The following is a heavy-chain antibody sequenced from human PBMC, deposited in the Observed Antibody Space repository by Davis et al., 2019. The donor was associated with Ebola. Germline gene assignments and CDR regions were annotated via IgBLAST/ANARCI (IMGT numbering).Heavy chain of an antibody. CDR2: IYYSGST. CDR1: GGSISSYY. J-gene: IGHJ3*02. D-gene: IGHD1-26*01. CDR3: AREGLVGATKGAFDI. V-gene: IGHV4-59*12. Sequence: PSETLSLTCTVSGGSISSYYWSWIRQPPGKGLEWIGYIYYSGSTNYNPSLKSRVTISVDTSKNQFSLKLSSVTAADTAVYYCAREGLVGATKGAFDIWGQGTMVTVSS.